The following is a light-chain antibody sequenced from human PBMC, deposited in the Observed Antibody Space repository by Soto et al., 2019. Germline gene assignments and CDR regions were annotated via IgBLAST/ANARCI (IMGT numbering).Light chain of an antibody. V-gene: IGLV2-8*01. CDR1: SSDVGGYNY. Sequence: QSALTQPPSASGSPGQSVTISCTGTSSDVGGYNYVSWYQQHPGKAPKLMIYEVSKRPSGVPDRFSGSKSGNTASLTVSGLQAEDEADYYCSSYAGSNNGVFGGGTKVTFL. CDR3: SSYAGSNNGV. CDR2: EVS. J-gene: IGLJ3*02.